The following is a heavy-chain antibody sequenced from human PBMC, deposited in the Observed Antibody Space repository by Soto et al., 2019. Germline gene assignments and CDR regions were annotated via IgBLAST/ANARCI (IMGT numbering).Heavy chain of an antibody. D-gene: IGHD3-16*02. CDR2: ISGSGGST. Sequence: GGSLTVYCAASELSLSRYSMNWFRQAPGKGPEWVSAISGSGGSTYYADSVKGRFTISRDNSKNTLYLQMNSLRAEDTAVYYCAKDSYYDYIWGSYRSDYWGQGTLVTVSS. V-gene: IGHV3-23*01. J-gene: IGHJ4*02. CDR1: ELSLSRYS. CDR3: AKDSYYDYIWGSYRSDY.